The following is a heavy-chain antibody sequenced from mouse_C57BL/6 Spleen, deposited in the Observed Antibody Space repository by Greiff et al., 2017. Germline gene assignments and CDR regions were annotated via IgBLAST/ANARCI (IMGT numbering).Heavy chain of an antibody. CDR1: GYAFSSYW. V-gene: IGHV1-80*01. D-gene: IGHD4-1*01. Sequence: VQLQQSGAELVKPGASVKISCKASGYAFSSYWMNWVKQRPGKGLEWIGQIYPGDGDTNYNGKFKGKATLTADKSSSTAYMPISSLTSEDSAVYFCARWGLTWTDYWGQGTTLTVSS. J-gene: IGHJ2*01. CDR3: ARWGLTWTDY. CDR2: IYPGDGDT.